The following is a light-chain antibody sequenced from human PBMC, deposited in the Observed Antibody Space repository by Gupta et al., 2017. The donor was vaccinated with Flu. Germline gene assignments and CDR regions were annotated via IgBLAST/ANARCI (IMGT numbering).Light chain of an antibody. CDR2: EDD. CDR3: QSYDGVAVV. J-gene: IGLJ3*02. CDR1: SGCVARSY. Sequence: NFMLTQPHSLSESPGKTVIILCARRSGCVARSYAPWYRQPPGGAPATVIYEDDRRSSGIPDRFSGSIDSSSNSASLTIYGLQTEDEADYYCQSYDGVAVVCGGGTKLT. V-gene: IGLV6-57*03.